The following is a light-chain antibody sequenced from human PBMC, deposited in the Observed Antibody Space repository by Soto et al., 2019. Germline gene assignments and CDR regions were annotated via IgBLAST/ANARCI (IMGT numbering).Light chain of an antibody. CDR1: ESISRDY. CDR2: GAS. J-gene: IGKJ2*01. CDR3: QQYGGVPYT. V-gene: IGKV3-20*01. Sequence: EIVLTQSPGTLSLSPGQRATLSCRASESISRDYVAWYQRRLGQAPRLLIYGASSGATGIPDRFSGSGSGTDFTLTISRLEPEDFAIYYCQQYGGVPYTFGQGTKVDI.